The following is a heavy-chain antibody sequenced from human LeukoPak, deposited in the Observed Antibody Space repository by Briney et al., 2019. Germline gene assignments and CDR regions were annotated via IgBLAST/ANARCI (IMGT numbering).Heavy chain of an antibody. J-gene: IGHJ4*02. CDR2: IYYSGST. CDR3: ASSVFDAARALPRYYFDY. Sequence: SETLSLTCTVSGGSISSYYWSWIRQPPGKGLEWIGYIYYSGSTNYNPSLKSRVTISVDTSKNQFSLKLSSVTAADTAVYYCASSVFDAARALPRYYFDYWGQGTLVTVSS. V-gene: IGHV4-59*01. D-gene: IGHD6-6*01. CDR1: GGSISSYY.